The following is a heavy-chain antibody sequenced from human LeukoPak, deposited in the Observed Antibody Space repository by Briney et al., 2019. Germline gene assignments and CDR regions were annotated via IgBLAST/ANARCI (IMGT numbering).Heavy chain of an antibody. J-gene: IGHJ4*02. D-gene: IGHD2/OR15-2a*01. CDR2: INPSGGST. CDR3: ARGGAGVQLAFYGYFDY. Sequence: ASVKVSCTASGYTFTSYYMHWVRQAPGQGLEWMGIINPSGGSTSYAQKFQGRVTMTRDTSTSTVYMELSSLRSEDTAVYYCARGGAGVQLAFYGYFDYWGQGTLVTVSS. V-gene: IGHV1-46*01. CDR1: GYTFTSYY.